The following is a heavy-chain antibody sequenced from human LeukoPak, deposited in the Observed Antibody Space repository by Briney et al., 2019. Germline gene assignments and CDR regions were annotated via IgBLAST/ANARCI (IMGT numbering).Heavy chain of an antibody. CDR3: ARDWPARGYSYDYYFDY. V-gene: IGHV1-2*02. Sequence: ASVTVSCKASGYTFTGYYIHWVRQAPGQGLEWMGWINPHSGGTNYAQKFQGRVTMTRDTSISTAYMELSRLTSDDTAVFYCARDWPARGYSYDYYFDYWGQGTLVTVSS. J-gene: IGHJ4*02. D-gene: IGHD5-18*01. CDR2: INPHSGGT. CDR1: GYTFTGYY.